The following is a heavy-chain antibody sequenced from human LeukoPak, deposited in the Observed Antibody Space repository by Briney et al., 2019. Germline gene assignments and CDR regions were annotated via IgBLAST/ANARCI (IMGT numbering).Heavy chain of an antibody. D-gene: IGHD6-6*01. Sequence: GGSLRLSCAASGVSVYTFGMHWVRQAPGKGLEWVAMMWSESNLFHADYGKGRFNIFRDISKNTLFLQMNSLGAEDTAIYYCATEYNAEEAFYHWGQGTLVTVSS. V-gene: IGHV3-33*01. CDR2: MWSESNL. CDR3: ATEYNAEEAFYH. J-gene: IGHJ4*02. CDR1: GVSVYTFG.